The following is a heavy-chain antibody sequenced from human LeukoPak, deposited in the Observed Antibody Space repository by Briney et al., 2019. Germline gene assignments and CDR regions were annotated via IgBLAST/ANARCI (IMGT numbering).Heavy chain of an antibody. Sequence: GGSLRLSCVASGFAFRDYCMHWVRQVPGEGLLWVSRSCPRGNNQVYADSVKGRFSISRDDAKNSLYLQMNSLRGEDTAIYYCVRGSIPERGLDYWGQGARVTVSP. CDR3: VRGSIPERGLDY. CDR1: GFAFRDYC. J-gene: IGHJ4*02. V-gene: IGHV3-74*01. D-gene: IGHD6-6*01. CDR2: SCPRGNNQ.